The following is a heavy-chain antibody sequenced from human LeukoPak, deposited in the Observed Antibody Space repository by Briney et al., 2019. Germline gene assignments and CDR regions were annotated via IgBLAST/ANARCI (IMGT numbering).Heavy chain of an antibody. CDR1: GGSISSSSYY. V-gene: IGHV4-39*01. CDR3: ATGGYFDY. J-gene: IGHJ4*02. CDR2: IYYSGGT. D-gene: IGHD3-10*01. Sequence: PSETLSLTCTVSGGSISSSSYYWGWIRQPPGKGLEWIWSIYYSGGTYYNPSLKSRVTISVDTSKNQFSLKLSSVTAADTAVYYCATGGYFDYWGQGTLVTVSS.